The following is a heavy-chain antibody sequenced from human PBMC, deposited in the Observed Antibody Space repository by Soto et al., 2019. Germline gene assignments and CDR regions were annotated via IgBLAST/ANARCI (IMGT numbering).Heavy chain of an antibody. Sequence: QITLKESGPTLVKPTQTLTLTCTFPGFSFSSIGEGVGWIRQPPGKALEWLALIYWDDDKRYSPSLKSRLTIIKDTPKNQVVLTMTNMDPVDTATYYCVQSRCGGDCLQSYSSHSYYGLDVWGQGTTVTVSS. CDR3: VQSRCGGDCLQSYSSHSYYGLDV. V-gene: IGHV2-5*02. CDR2: IYWDDDK. CDR1: GFSFSSIGEG. D-gene: IGHD2-21*02. J-gene: IGHJ6*02.